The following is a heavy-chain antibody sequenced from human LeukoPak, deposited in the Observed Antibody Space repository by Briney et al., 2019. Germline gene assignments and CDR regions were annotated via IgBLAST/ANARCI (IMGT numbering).Heavy chain of an antibody. CDR2: IKQDGSEK. D-gene: IGHD5-12*01. CDR3: ARGYSGYDWGWTEYLIYFDY. Sequence: GGSLRLSCAASGFTFSSYWMSWVRQAPGKGLEWVANIKQDGSEKYYVDSVKGRFTISRDNAKNSLYLQMNSLRAEDTAVYYCARGYSGYDWGWTEYLIYFDYWGQGTLVTVSS. J-gene: IGHJ4*02. V-gene: IGHV3-7*01. CDR1: GFTFSSYW.